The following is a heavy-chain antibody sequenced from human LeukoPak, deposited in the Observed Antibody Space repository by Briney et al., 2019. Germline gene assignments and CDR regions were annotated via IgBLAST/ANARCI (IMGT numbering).Heavy chain of an antibody. J-gene: IGHJ6*02. CDR1: GYTFTGYY. CDR2: INPNSGGT. Sequence: GASVKVSCKASGYTFTGYYMHWVRQAPGQGLEWMGWINPNSGGTNYAQKFQGRVTMTRDTSISTAYMELSRLRSDDTAVHYCARDRYDSSGYYYLPYYYYGMDVWGQGTTVTVSS. V-gene: IGHV1-2*02. CDR3: ARDRYDSSGYYYLPYYYYGMDV. D-gene: IGHD3-22*01.